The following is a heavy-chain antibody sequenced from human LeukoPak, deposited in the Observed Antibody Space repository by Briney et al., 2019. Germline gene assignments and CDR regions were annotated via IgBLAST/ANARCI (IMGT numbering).Heavy chain of an antibody. J-gene: IGHJ4*02. D-gene: IGHD7-27*01. CDR1: GFTFSSYT. V-gene: IGHV3-48*01. CDR2: IGTSTTTI. CDR3: AKTGERDY. Sequence: PGGSLRLSCAASGFTFSSYTMNWVRQPPGKGLEWVSNIGTSTTTIYYADSVKGRFTISRDNAKNSLYLQMNSLRADDTAVYYCAKTGERDYWGRGTLVTVSS.